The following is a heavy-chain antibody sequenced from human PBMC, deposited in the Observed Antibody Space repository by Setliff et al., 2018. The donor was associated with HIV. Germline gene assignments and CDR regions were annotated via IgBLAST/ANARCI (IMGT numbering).Heavy chain of an antibody. V-gene: IGHV4-39*01. CDR1: GGSISNSRYY. D-gene: IGHD3-22*01. CDR2: IYYSGST. J-gene: IGHJ5*02. CDR3: ASRVYYYDSSGYLREEGFDP. Sequence: LSLTCTVSGGSISNSRYYWSWIRQPPGKGLEWIGSIYYSGSTYYNPSLKSRVTISVGTSKNQFSLKLSSVTAADAAVYYCASRVYYYDSSGYLREEGFDPWGQGTQVTVSS.